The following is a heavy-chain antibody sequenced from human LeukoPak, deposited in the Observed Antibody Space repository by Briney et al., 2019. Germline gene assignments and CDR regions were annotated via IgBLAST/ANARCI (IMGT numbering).Heavy chain of an antibody. CDR2: IWYDGSNK. D-gene: IGHD5-18*01. CDR3: ARDGNSEGWMGSPSRYYGMDV. J-gene: IGHJ6*02. CDR1: GFTFSSYG. V-gene: IGHV3-33*01. Sequence: PGGSLRLSCAASGFTFSSYGMHWVRRAPGKGLEWVAFIWYDGSNKYYADSVKGRFTISRDNSKNTLYLQMNSLRAEDTAVYYCARDGNSEGWMGSPSRYYGMDVWGQGTLVTVSS.